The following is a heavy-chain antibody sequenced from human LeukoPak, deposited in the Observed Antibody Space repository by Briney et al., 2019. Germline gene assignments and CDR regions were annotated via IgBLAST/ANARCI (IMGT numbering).Heavy chain of an antibody. V-gene: IGHV3-23*01. J-gene: IGHJ5*02. Sequence: GGSLSLSCAASGLPITSYAMIWVRQAPGKGLEWVSLISGSGGSTIYADSVKGRFTISRDNSKNTLYLQMNSLRAEDTAVYFCAKVRNPNSSGGTDWFDPWGQGALVTVSS. CDR1: GLPITSYA. D-gene: IGHD6-19*01. CDR3: AKVRNPNSSGGTDWFDP. CDR2: ISGSGGST.